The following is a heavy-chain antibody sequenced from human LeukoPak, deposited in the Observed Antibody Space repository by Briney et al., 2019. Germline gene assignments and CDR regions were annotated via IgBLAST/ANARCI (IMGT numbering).Heavy chain of an antibody. CDR1: GFTFSSYE. CDR2: ISSSGSTI. V-gene: IGHV3-48*03. D-gene: IGHD2-15*01. Sequence: GGSLRLFCAASGFTFSSYEMKWVRQARGKGVEWVSYISSSGSTIYYAHSVKGPFTISRDNAKNSLYLQMNSLRAQDTAVYYCAREDSTQIDYWGQGTLVTVSS. CDR3: AREDSTQIDY. J-gene: IGHJ4*02.